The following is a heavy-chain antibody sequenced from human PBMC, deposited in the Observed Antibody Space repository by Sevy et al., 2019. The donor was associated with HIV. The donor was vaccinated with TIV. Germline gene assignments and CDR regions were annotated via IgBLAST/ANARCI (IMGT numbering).Heavy chain of an antibody. J-gene: IGHJ4*02. D-gene: IGHD7-27*01. Sequence: GGSLRLSCVGSGFIFSSHWMSWVHQAPGTGLEWVATIKPDGREKYYADFVKGRFTIYRDNAKNSLYLQMNSLRVEDTAVYDCARDLNWAHDYWGQGTLVTVSS. CDR3: ARDLNWAHDY. V-gene: IGHV3-7*01. CDR2: IKPDGREK. CDR1: GFIFSSHW.